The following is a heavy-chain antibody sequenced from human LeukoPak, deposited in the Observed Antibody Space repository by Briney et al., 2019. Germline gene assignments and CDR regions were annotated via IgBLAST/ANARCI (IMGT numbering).Heavy chain of an antibody. J-gene: IGHJ4*02. Sequence: PGGSLRLSCAASGFTFDDYAMHWVRQAPGKGLEWVSGIGWNSGSIGYADSVKGRFTISRDNAKNSLYLQMNSLRAEDMALYYCAKSGYSYEGEYYFDYWGQGTLVTVSS. CDR3: AKSGYSYEGEYYFDY. CDR1: GFTFDDYA. CDR2: IGWNSGSI. D-gene: IGHD5-18*01. V-gene: IGHV3-9*03.